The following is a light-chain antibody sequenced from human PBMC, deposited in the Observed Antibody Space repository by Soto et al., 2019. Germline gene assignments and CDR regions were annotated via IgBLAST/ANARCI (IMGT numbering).Light chain of an antibody. CDR1: SSDVGAYNY. Sequence: QSVLTQPASVSGSLGQSITISCSGTSSDVGAYNYVSWYQQYPGKAPKLMIYHVTDRPSGVSNRFSGSKSGNTASLTISGLQAEDEADYYCCSYTTNNTFFFGTGTKVTVL. CDR2: HVT. CDR3: CSYTTNNTFF. V-gene: IGLV2-14*01. J-gene: IGLJ1*01.